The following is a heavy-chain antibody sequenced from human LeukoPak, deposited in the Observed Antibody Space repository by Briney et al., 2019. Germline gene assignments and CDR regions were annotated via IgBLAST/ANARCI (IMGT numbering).Heavy chain of an antibody. D-gene: IGHD6-13*01. CDR3: ARDTGIAVAGTGDFDY. Sequence: PSETLSLTCAVYGGSFSGYYWSWIRQPPGKGLEWIGEINHSGSTNYNPSLKSRVTISVDTSKNQFSLKLSSVTAADTAVYYCARDTGIAVAGTGDFDYWGQGTLVTVSS. V-gene: IGHV4-34*01. CDR2: INHSGST. J-gene: IGHJ4*02. CDR1: GGSFSGYY.